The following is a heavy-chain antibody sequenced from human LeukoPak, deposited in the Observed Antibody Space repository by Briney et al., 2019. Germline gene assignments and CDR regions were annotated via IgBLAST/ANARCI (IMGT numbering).Heavy chain of an antibody. CDR3: ARAPPRGVGPTHFDY. CDR2: IYYTGRT. Sequence: SETLSLTCNVSGGSITSYYWSWIRQPPGKGLEWIGDIYYTGRTDYDSSHKSRVTISVDTSRSQFSLKLSSVTTADTAVYYCARAPPRGVGPTHFDYWGQGILVTVSS. CDR1: GGSITSYY. J-gene: IGHJ4*02. V-gene: IGHV4-59*01. D-gene: IGHD1-26*01.